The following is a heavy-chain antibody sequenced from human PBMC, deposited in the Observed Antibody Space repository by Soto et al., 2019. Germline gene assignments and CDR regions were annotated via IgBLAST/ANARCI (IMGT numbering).Heavy chain of an antibody. J-gene: IGHJ4*02. CDR1: GFTFSSYA. D-gene: IGHD3-22*01. CDR3: AKDLWGDSSGSL. Sequence: PGGSLRLSCAAYGFTFSSYAMRWVRQAPGKGLEWVSAISGSGGSTYYADSVKGRFTISRDNSKNTLYLQMNSLRAEDTAVYYCAKDLWGDSSGSLWGQGTLVTVSS. V-gene: IGHV3-23*01. CDR2: ISGSGGST.